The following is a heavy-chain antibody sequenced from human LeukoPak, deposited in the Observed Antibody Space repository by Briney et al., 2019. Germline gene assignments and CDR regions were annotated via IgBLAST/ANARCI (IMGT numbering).Heavy chain of an antibody. Sequence: SETLSLTCTVSGGSISSGSYYWSWIRQPAGKGLEWIGRIYTSGSTNYNPSLKSRVTISVDTSKNQFSLKLSSVTAADTAVYYCARGWLRYGGLGGWGQGTLVTVSS. CDR2: IYTSGST. CDR1: GGSISSGSYY. CDR3: ARGWLRYGGLGG. V-gene: IGHV4-61*02. J-gene: IGHJ4*02. D-gene: IGHD5-12*01.